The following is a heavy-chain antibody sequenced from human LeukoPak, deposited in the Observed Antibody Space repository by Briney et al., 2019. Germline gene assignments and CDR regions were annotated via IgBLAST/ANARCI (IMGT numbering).Heavy chain of an antibody. J-gene: IGHJ6*02. V-gene: IGHV3-21*01. Sequence: GGSLRLSCAASGFTFSSYSMNWVRQAPGKGLEWVSSISSSSSYIYYADSLKGRFTISRDNAKNSLYLQMNSLRAEDTAVYYCARDFPYSSGWNDTPGVGYGMDVWGQGTTVTVSS. CDR1: GFTFSSYS. D-gene: IGHD6-19*01. CDR2: ISSSSSYI. CDR3: ARDFPYSSGWNDTPGVGYGMDV.